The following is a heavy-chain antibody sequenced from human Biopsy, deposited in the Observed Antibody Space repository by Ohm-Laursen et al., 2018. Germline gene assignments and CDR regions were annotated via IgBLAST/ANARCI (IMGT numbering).Heavy chain of an antibody. Sequence: SLRLSCAASVFTFDDYAMSWVRHRPGKGLEWVSGITWNSGHIAYADSVKGRFTISRDNAKNVLWLQMNSLRVDDTAMYYCVKDIRRYFYGMDVWGQGTTVTVS. D-gene: IGHD3-10*01. J-gene: IGHJ6*02. CDR1: VFTFDDYA. V-gene: IGHV3-9*01. CDR3: VKDIRRYFYGMDV. CDR2: ITWNSGHI.